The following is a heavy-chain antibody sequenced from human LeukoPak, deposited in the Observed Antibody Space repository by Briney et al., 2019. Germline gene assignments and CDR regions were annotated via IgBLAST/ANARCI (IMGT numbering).Heavy chain of an antibody. CDR2: IYASGST. CDR3: ARVTGYMIEDYFDY. Sequence: SKTLSLTCTVSGGSISSGSYYWSWIRQPAGKGLEWIGRIYASGSTNYNPSLKSRVTISVDTSKNQFSLKLSSVTAADTAVYYYARVTGYMIEDYFDYWGQGTLVTVSS. V-gene: IGHV4-61*02. CDR1: GGSISSGSYY. D-gene: IGHD3-22*01. J-gene: IGHJ4*02.